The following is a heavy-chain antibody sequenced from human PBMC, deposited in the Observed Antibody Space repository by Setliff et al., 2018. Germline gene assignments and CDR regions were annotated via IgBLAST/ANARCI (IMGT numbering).Heavy chain of an antibody. CDR3: ARDYWGSLDY. V-gene: IGHV4-4*08. CDR2: SSTSGCT. J-gene: IGHJ4*02. Sequence: SETLSLTCTVSGGSISSYYWSWIRQPPGKGLEWIGNSSTSGCTNCNPSLESRVTISVDTSKNQVSLKLTSVTVADTAVYYCARDYWGSLDYWGQGILVTVSS. CDR1: GGSISSYY. D-gene: IGHD7-27*01.